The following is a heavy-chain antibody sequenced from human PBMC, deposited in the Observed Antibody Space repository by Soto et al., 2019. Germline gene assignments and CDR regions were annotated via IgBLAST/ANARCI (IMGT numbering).Heavy chain of an antibody. V-gene: IGHV4-34*01. D-gene: IGHD3-10*01. CDR2: INHSGST. Sequence: QVQLQQWGAGLLKPSETLSLTCAVYGGSFSGYYWSWIRQPPGKGLEWIGEINHSGSTNYNPSLKRRVTISVDTSKNQFSLKLSSVTAADTAVYYCARAVITMVRGVTYYYYYGMDVWGQGTTVTVSS. J-gene: IGHJ6*02. CDR1: GGSFSGYY. CDR3: ARAVITMVRGVTYYYYYGMDV.